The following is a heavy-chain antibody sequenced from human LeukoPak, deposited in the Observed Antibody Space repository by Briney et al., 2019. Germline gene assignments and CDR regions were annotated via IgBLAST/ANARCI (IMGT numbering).Heavy chain of an antibody. D-gene: IGHD6-19*01. Sequence: GGSLRLSCAASGFTFSSYAMSWVRQAPGKGLDWVSLISDSVGGTYYADSVKGRLTISRDNSKNTLYLQMNSLRAEGTAVYYCAKGGSSGWYHLDFWGQGTLVTVSS. CDR3: AKGGSSGWYHLDF. CDR1: GFTFSSYA. CDR2: ISDSVGGT. J-gene: IGHJ4*02. V-gene: IGHV3-23*01.